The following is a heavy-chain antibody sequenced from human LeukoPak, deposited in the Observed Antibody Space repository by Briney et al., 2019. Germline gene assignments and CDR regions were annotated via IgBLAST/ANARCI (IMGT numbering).Heavy chain of an antibody. V-gene: IGHV4-30-4*08. D-gene: IGHD2-2*01. CDR1: GGSISSGDYY. J-gene: IGHJ4*02. Sequence: SETLSLTCTVSGGSISSGDYYWSWIRQPPGKGLEWIGYIYYSGSTYYNPSLKSRVTISVDTSKNQFSLKLSSVTAADTAVYYCARAVPEWDIVVVPAAKGHFDYWGQGTLVTVSS. CDR3: ARAVPEWDIVVVPAAKGHFDY. CDR2: IYYSGST.